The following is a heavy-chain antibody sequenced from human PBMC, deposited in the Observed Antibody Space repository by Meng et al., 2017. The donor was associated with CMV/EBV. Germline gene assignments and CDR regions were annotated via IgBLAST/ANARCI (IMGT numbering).Heavy chain of an antibody. Sequence: FAGSIDSSSGWGWVCQPPGKGLAWIGEVYSSGSNNYRPSLKSQVTITVDKSKNQFPLKLSSMSAADTAVYYCASEVGATTAFDYWGQGTLVTVSS. V-gene: IGHV4-4*02. CDR1: AGSIDSSSG. CDR3: ASEVGATTAFDY. CDR2: VYSSGSN. J-gene: IGHJ4*02. D-gene: IGHD1-26*01.